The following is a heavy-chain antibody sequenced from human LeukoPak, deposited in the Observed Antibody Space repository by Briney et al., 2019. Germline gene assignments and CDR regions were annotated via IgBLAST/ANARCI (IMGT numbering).Heavy chain of an antibody. CDR2: INPNSGGT. Sequence: ASVKVSCKAPGYTFTAYYMHWLRQAPGQGLEWMGWINPNSGGTKYAQKFQGRVTMTRDTSISTAYMEVSRLRTDDTAVYYCARDEFLGQLPTSNWFDPWGQGTLVTVSS. CDR3: ARDEFLGQLPTSNWFDP. V-gene: IGHV1-2*02. J-gene: IGHJ5*02. D-gene: IGHD2-2*01. CDR1: GYTFTAYY.